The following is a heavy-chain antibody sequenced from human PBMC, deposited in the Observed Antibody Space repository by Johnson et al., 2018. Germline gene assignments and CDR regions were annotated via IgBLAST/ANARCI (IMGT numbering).Heavy chain of an antibody. CDR1: GFTFSSYA. CDR3: AKTTAMVRTDTFDI. D-gene: IGHD5-18*01. Sequence: VQLVQSGGGLVQPGGSLRLSCAASGFTFSSYAMSWVRQAPGKGLEWVSGINWNGGSTGYADSVTGRFTISRDNSKNTLYLQMNSLRAEDKAVYFCAKTTAMVRTDTFDIWGQGTMVTVSS. CDR2: INWNGGST. V-gene: IGHV3-23*04. J-gene: IGHJ3*02.